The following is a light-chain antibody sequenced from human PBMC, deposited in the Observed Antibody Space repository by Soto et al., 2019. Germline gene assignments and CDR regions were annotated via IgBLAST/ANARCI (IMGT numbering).Light chain of an antibody. CDR2: EGS. CDR1: SSDVGSYNL. V-gene: IGLV2-23*01. CDR3: CSYARNRLYV. Sequence: QSALTQPASVSGSPGQSITISCTGTSSDVGSYNLVSWYQQHPGKAPKLMIYEGSKRPSGVSNRFSGSKSGNTASLTISGLQAEDEADYYCCSYARNRLYVFGSGTKLTVL. J-gene: IGLJ1*01.